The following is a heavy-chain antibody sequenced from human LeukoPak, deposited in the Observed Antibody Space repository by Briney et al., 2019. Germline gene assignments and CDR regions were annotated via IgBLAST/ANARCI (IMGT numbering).Heavy chain of an antibody. CDR1: GFTFSSYA. V-gene: IGHV3-23*01. CDR2: FSGGGGST. CDR3: AKEYIWYYYDSSGDY. Sequence: PGWSMRLSCAASGFTFSSYAMSWVRKAPGKGVGWVSAFSGGGGSTYYADSVKGRFTISRNNSKNTMYLQMNSLRAEDTAVYYCAKEYIWYYYDSSGDYWGQGTLVTVSS. D-gene: IGHD3-22*01. J-gene: IGHJ4*02.